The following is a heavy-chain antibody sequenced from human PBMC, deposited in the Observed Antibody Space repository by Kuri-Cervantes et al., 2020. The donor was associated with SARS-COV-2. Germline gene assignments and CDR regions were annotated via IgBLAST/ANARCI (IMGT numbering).Heavy chain of an antibody. J-gene: IGHJ5*02. D-gene: IGHD6-19*01. V-gene: IGHV3-21*01. CDR2: ISSSSSYI. CDR1: GFTFSSYS. Sequence: LSLTCAASGFTFSSYSMNWVRQAPGKGLEWVSSISSSSSYIYYADSVKGRFTISRDNSKNTLYLQMNSLRAEDTAVYYCAKDAEQWLVPERNWFDPWGQGTLVSLL. CDR3: AKDAEQWLVPERNWFDP.